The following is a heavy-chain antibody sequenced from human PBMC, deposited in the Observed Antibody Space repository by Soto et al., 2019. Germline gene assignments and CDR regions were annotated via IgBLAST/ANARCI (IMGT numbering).Heavy chain of an antibody. CDR1: GASISSRSSY. CDR2: FYSGST. Sequence: SETLSLTCIVSGASISSRSSYWGWIRQPPGKGLEWVGTFYSGSTYNNPSLKSRVTISVDTSKNQFSLKLSSVAAEDTAIYYCATTRGIAVGGSFDHWGQGTLVTVSP. J-gene: IGHJ5*02. V-gene: IGHV4-39*01. D-gene: IGHD6-13*01. CDR3: ATTRGIAVGGSFDH.